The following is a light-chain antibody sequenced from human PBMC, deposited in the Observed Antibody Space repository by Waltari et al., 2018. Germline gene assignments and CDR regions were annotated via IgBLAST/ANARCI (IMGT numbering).Light chain of an antibody. V-gene: IGKV3D-15*01. CDR2: GAS. Sequence: EVVMTQSPATLSVSPGDRATLSYRASQSVSSNLAWYQQKPGQAPRLLIYGASTRATGIPARFSGNGSGTEFTLTISSLQSEDFAVYYCQQYNNWPPLFTFGPGTKVDMK. CDR3: QQYNNWPPLFT. J-gene: IGKJ3*01. CDR1: QSVSSN.